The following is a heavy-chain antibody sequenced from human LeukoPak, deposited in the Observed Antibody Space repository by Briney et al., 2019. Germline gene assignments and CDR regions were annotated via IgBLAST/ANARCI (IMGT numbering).Heavy chain of an antibody. CDR3: AKLVDIVVVPAALFDY. CDR1: GFTFSSYA. Sequence: GGSLRLSCAASGFTFSSYAMSWVRQAPGKGLEWVSAISGSGGSTYYADSVKGRFTISRDNSKNTLYLQMNSLRAEDTAVYYCAKLVDIVVVPAALFDYWGQGTLVTVSS. J-gene: IGHJ4*02. CDR2: ISGSGGST. V-gene: IGHV3-23*01. D-gene: IGHD2-2*01.